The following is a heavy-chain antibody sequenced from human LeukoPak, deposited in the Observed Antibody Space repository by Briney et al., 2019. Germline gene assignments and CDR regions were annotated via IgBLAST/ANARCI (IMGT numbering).Heavy chain of an antibody. CDR1: GFSFDYYV. D-gene: IGHD3-10*01. J-gene: IGHJ4*02. CDR3: ARIYYFGDNNWRYFDN. Sequence: GGSLRLSCVPSGFSFDYYVMSWVRQAPGKGLEWVANIDPDGSEKQYGDSVKGRFTTSRDNAKNSLYLQMNSLRAEDTAIYYCARIYYFGDNNWRYFDNWGQGTLVTVSS. V-gene: IGHV3-7*01. CDR2: IDPDGSEK.